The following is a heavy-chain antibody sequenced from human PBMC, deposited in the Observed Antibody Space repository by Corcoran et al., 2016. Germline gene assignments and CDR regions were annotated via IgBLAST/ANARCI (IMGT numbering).Heavy chain of an antibody. D-gene: IGHD2-15*01. Sequence: EVQLVESGGGLVQPGGSLRLSCAASGFTFSSYSMNWVRQAPGKGLEWVSYISSSSSTIYYADSVKGRFTISRDNAKNSLYLQMNSLRDEDTAVYYCARDRTVPVVVAATYYGMDVWGQGTTVTVSS. J-gene: IGHJ6*02. CDR2: ISSSSSTI. V-gene: IGHV3-48*02. CDR3: ARDRTVPVVVAATYYGMDV. CDR1: GFTFSSYS.